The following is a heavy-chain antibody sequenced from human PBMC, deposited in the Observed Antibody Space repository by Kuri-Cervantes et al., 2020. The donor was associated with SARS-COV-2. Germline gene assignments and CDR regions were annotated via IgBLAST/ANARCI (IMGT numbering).Heavy chain of an antibody. Sequence: SETLSLTCTVSGGSMISYYWSWIRQPPGKGLEWIGYIYYSGSTNYNPSLKSRVTISVDTAKNQFSLKLSSVTAVDTAVYYCRGYGSGSYYSDGHKFEYWGQGTLVTVSS. V-gene: IGHV4-59*08. D-gene: IGHD3-10*01. CDR2: IYYSGST. CDR3: RGYGSGSYYSDGHKFEY. CDR1: GGSMISYY. J-gene: IGHJ4*02.